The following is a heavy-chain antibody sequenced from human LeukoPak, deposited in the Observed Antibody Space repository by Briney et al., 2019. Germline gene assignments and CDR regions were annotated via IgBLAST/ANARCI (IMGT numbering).Heavy chain of an antibody. CDR2: ISYDGSNK. J-gene: IGHJ3*02. D-gene: IGHD5-18*01. CDR3: ARELAAIDAFDI. V-gene: IGHV3-30-3*01. CDR1: GFTFSSYA. Sequence: GGSLRLSCAASGFTFSSYAMHRVRQAPGKGLEWVAVISYDGSNKYYADSVKGRFTISRDNSKNTLYLQMNSLRAEDTAVYYCARELAAIDAFDIWGQGTMVTVSS.